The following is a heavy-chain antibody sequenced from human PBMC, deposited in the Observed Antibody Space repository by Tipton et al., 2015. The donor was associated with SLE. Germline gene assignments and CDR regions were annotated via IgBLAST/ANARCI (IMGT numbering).Heavy chain of an antibody. CDR1: GGSISGYY. V-gene: IGHV4-59*12. Sequence: TLSLTCTVSGGSISGYYWSWVRQPPGKGLEWIGYISFSGSTYYNPSLKSRVTISVDTSKNQFSLKLSSVTAADTAVYYCARFRYYDLLYYFDYWGQGTLVTVSS. CDR3: ARFRYYDLLYYFDY. D-gene: IGHD3-3*01. J-gene: IGHJ4*02. CDR2: ISFSGST.